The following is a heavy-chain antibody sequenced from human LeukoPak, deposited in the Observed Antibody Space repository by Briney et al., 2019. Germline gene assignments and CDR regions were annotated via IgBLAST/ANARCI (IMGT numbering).Heavy chain of an antibody. CDR2: IYYSGST. Sequence: PSETLSLTCTVSGGSISSSSYYWGWIRQPPGKGLEWIGSIYYSGSTYYNPSLKSRVTISVDTSKNQISLKLSSVTAADTAVYYCARVTRIAAAGLFYGMDVWGQGTTVTVSS. V-gene: IGHV4-39*07. D-gene: IGHD6-13*01. J-gene: IGHJ6*02. CDR1: GGSISSSSYY. CDR3: ARVTRIAAAGLFYGMDV.